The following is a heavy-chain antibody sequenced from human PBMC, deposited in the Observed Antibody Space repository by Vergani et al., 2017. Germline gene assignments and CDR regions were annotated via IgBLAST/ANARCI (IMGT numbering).Heavy chain of an antibody. CDR1: GYSFTSYW. CDR3: ARQVTLDCSSTSCLSYYYYMDV. V-gene: IGHV5-51*01. Sequence: EVQLVQSGAEVKKPGESLKISCKGSGYSFTSYWIGWVRQMPGKGLEWMGIIYPGDSDTRYSPSFQGQVTISADKSISTAYLQWSSLKASDTAMYYCARQVTLDCSSTSCLSYYYYMDVWGKGTTVTVSS. D-gene: IGHD2-2*01. J-gene: IGHJ6*03. CDR2: IYPGDSDT.